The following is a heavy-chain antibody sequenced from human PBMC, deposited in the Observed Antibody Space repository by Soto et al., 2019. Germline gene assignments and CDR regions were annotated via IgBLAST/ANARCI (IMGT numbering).Heavy chain of an antibody. D-gene: IGHD3-3*01. V-gene: IGHV2-26*01. CDR1: GFSLSNARMG. Sequence: QVTLKESGPVLVKPTETLTLTCTVSGFSLSNARMGVSWIRQPPGKALEWLAHIFSNDEKSYSTSLKSRLTISKDTSKSQVVLTMTNMDPVDTATYYCARIRLEFGVVSYYFDYWGQGTLVTVSS. CDR3: ARIRLEFGVVSYYFDY. CDR2: IFSNDEK. J-gene: IGHJ4*02.